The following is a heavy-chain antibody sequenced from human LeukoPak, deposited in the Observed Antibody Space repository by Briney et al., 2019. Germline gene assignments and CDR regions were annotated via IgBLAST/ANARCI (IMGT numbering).Heavy chain of an antibody. J-gene: IGHJ4*02. Sequence: PSETLSLTCAVYGGPFSGYYWSWIRQPPGKGLEWIGEINHSGSTNYNPSLKSRVTISVDTSKNQFSLKLSSVTAADTAVYYCARGPPYSSGHDYWGQGTLVTVSS. CDR2: INHSGST. V-gene: IGHV4-34*01. CDR1: GGPFSGYY. D-gene: IGHD6-19*01. CDR3: ARGPPYSSGHDY.